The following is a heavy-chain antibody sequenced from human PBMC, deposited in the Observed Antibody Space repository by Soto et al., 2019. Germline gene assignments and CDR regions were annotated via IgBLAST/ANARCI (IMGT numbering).Heavy chain of an antibody. D-gene: IGHD3-22*01. J-gene: IGHJ4*02. Sequence: QLQLQESGPGLVKPSETLSLTCTVSGGSISSSSYYWGWIRQPPGKGLEWIGSIYYSGSTYYNPSLKGRVTISVDTSKNQFSLKLSSVTAADTAVYYCAIQGATYYYDSSGYYYVDYWGQGTLVTVSS. CDR1: GGSISSSSYY. CDR3: AIQGATYYYDSSGYYYVDY. V-gene: IGHV4-39*01. CDR2: IYYSGST.